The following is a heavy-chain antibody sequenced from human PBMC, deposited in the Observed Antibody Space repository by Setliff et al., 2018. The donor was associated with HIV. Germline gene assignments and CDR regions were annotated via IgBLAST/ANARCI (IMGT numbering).Heavy chain of an antibody. CDR3: ATESRLLAGGSYPFDN. Sequence: GGSLRLSCAASGSMFTYAWLSWVRQAPGKGLEWVGRSKGKADGETIDYATPVKGRFIISRDYSENTLFLQMNDLKIEDTGVYYCATESRLLAGGSYPFDNWGQGTLVTVSS. V-gene: IGHV3-15*01. D-gene: IGHD1-26*01. CDR1: GSMFTYAW. CDR2: SKGKADGETI. J-gene: IGHJ4*02.